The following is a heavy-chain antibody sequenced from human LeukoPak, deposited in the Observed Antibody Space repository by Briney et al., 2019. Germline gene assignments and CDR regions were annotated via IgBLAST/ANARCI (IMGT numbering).Heavy chain of an antibody. Sequence: PSETLSLTCAVYGGSFSGYYWSWIRQPPGKGLEWIGEINHSGSTNYNPSLKSRVTISVDTSKNQFSLKLSSVTAADTAVYYCAREDSSSWYWFGCWFDPWGQGTLVTVSS. D-gene: IGHD6-13*01. CDR3: AREDSSSWYWFGCWFDP. V-gene: IGHV4-34*01. CDR2: INHSGST. CDR1: GGSFSGYY. J-gene: IGHJ5*02.